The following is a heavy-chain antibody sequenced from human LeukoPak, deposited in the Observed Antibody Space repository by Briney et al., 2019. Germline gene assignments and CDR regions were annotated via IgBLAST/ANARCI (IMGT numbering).Heavy chain of an antibody. CDR2: IIPIFGTA. V-gene: IGHV1-69*05. D-gene: IGHD3-22*01. CDR1: GGTFSSYA. Sequence: EASVKVSCKASGGTFSSYAISWVRQAPGQGLEWMGGIIPIFGTANYAQKFQGRVTITTDESTSTAYMELSSLRSEDTAVYYCARGGSNYYDSSVMHYWGQGTLVTVSS. CDR3: ARGGSNYYDSSVMHY. J-gene: IGHJ4*02.